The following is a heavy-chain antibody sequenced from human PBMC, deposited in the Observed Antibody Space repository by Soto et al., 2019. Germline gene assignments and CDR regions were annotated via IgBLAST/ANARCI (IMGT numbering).Heavy chain of an antibody. CDR1: GYDFNTNW. V-gene: IGHV5-51*01. Sequence: GESLKISCRGSGYDFNTNWFGWVRQLPGRGLEWVGIMYPGDSDTRYNPSLQGHVTLSVDVTVSSAFLQWRSLETSDTGMYFCARLPRDCNKTSCYYADHWGQGTQVTVSS. CDR2: MYPGDSDT. D-gene: IGHD3-3*01. CDR3: ARLPRDCNKTSCYYADH. J-gene: IGHJ4*02.